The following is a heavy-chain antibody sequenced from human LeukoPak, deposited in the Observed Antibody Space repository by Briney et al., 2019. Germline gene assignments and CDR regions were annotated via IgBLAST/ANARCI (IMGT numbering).Heavy chain of an antibody. D-gene: IGHD4-23*01. J-gene: IGHJ4*02. Sequence: GGSLRLSCAASGFTFSSYAMSWVRQAPGKGLEWVSAISGSGGSTYYADSVKGRSTISRDNSKNTLYLQMNSLRAEDTAVYYCATVVTPYLNYFDYWGQGTLVTVSS. CDR3: ATVVTPYLNYFDY. CDR1: GFTFSSYA. CDR2: ISGSGGST. V-gene: IGHV3-23*01.